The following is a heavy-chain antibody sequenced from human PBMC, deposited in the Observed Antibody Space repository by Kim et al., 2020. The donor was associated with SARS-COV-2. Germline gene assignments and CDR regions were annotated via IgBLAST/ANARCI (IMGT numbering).Heavy chain of an antibody. CDR1: GGSISSSNW. V-gene: IGHV4-4*02. D-gene: IGHD3-10*01. Sequence: SETLSLTCAVSGGSISSSNWWSWVRQPPGKGLEWIGAIYHSGSTNYNPSLKSRVTISVDKSKNQFSLKLSSVTAADTAVYYCASLFPPPGGSGSYKGGIDYWGQGTLVTVSS. CDR2: IYHSGST. CDR3: ASLFPPPGGSGSYKGGIDY. J-gene: IGHJ4*02.